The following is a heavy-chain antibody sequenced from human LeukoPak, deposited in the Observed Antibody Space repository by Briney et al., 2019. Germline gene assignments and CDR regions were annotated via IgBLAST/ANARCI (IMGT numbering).Heavy chain of an antibody. D-gene: IGHD6-13*01. CDR2: IKQDGSEK. CDR3: ARGRSSGWYDVPFDY. V-gene: IGHV3-7*01. Sequence: AGGSLRLSCAASGFTFSSYWMSWVRQAPGKGLEWVANIKQDGSEKYYVDSVKGRFTISRDNAKNSLYLQMNSLRAEDTAVYYCARGRSSGWYDVPFDYWGQGTLVTVSS. CDR1: GFTFSSYW. J-gene: IGHJ4*02.